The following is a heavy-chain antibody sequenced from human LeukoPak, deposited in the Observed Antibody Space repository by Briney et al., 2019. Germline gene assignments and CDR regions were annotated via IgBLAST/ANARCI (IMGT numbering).Heavy chain of an antibody. D-gene: IGHD4-17*01. CDR2: ISWNSGSI. Sequence: GGSLRLSCAASGFTFDDYAMHWVRQAPGKGLEWVSGISWNSGSIGYADSVKGRFTISRDNAKNSLYLQMNSLRAEDTALYYCAKDLYGDYAYWGRGTLVTVSS. CDR3: AKDLYGDYAY. CDR1: GFTFDDYA. J-gene: IGHJ4*02. V-gene: IGHV3-9*01.